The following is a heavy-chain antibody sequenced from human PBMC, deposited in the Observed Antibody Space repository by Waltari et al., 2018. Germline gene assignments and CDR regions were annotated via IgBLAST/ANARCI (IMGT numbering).Heavy chain of an antibody. CDR1: GDSIRSGSYY. D-gene: IGHD3-10*01. J-gene: IGHJ4*02. Sequence: QVQLQESGPGLVKPSQTLSLTCTVSGDSIRSGSYYWTWIRQPAGKGLEWIGRSYISENTNYNPSVQSRFTISADTSKNQFSLKRSSVTAADTAVYYCARGLYFYGSGNSKNPLVFDYWGQGTLVTVSS. V-gene: IGHV4-61*02. CDR2: SYISENT. CDR3: ARGLYFYGSGNSKNPLVFDY.